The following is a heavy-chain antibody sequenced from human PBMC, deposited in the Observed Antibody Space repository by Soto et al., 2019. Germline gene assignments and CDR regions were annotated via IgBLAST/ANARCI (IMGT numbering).Heavy chain of an antibody. CDR2: IYYSGST. V-gene: IGHV4-39*01. J-gene: IGHJ4*02. CDR3: AMCRDGYIDPFDY. Sequence: PSETLSLTCTVPGGSISSSSYYWGWIRQPPGKGLEWIGSIYYSGSTYYNPSLKSRVTISVDTSKNQFSLKLSSVTAADTAVYYCAMCRDGYIDPFDYWGQGTLVTVSS. CDR1: GGSISSSSYY. D-gene: IGHD5-12*01.